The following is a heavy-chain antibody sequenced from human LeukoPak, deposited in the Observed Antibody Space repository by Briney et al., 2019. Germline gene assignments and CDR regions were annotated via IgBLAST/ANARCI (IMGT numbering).Heavy chain of an antibody. D-gene: IGHD6-25*01. Sequence: SETLSLTCTVSGGSISSGSYYWSWIRQPAGKGLEWIGRIYTSGSTNYNPSLKSRVTISVDTSKNQFSLKLSSVTAADTAVYYCARRRLVWDAFDIWGQGTMFTVS. V-gene: IGHV4-61*02. CDR1: GGSISSGSYY. CDR2: IYTSGST. J-gene: IGHJ3*02. CDR3: ARRRLVWDAFDI.